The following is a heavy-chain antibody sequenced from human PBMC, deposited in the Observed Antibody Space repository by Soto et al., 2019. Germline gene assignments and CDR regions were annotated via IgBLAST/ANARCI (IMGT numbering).Heavy chain of an antibody. D-gene: IGHD6-13*01. CDR3: ARAQGAAAGSFDY. V-gene: IGHV4-31*03. Sequence: SETLSLTCTVSGGSISSGGYYWSWIRQHPGKGLEWIGYIYYSGSTYYNPSLKSRVTISVDTSKNQFSLKLSSVTAADTAVYYFARAQGAAAGSFDYWGQRTLVTVSS. CDR1: GGSISSGGYY. CDR2: IYYSGST. J-gene: IGHJ4*02.